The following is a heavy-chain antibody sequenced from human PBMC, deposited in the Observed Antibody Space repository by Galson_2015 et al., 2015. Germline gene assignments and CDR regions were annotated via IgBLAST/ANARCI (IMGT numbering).Heavy chain of an antibody. J-gene: IGHJ5*02. V-gene: IGHV1-69*13. CDR1: GDTFTDYA. CDR3: ARGGLRGPGYSSSTSCPNWFDP. D-gene: IGHD2-2*01. Sequence: SVKVSCKASGDTFTDYAISWVRQAPGQGLEWMGGIITIFGTANYAQKFQGGVTITADESTSTAYMQLSSLRSEDTAVYYCARGGLRGPGYSSSTSCPNWFDPWGQGTLVTVSS. CDR2: IITIFGTA.